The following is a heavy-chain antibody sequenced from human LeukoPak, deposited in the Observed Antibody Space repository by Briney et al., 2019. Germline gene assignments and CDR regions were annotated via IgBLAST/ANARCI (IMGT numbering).Heavy chain of an antibody. Sequence: QAGGSLRLSCAASGFTFDDYAMHWVRQAPGKGLEWVSGISWNSGSIGYADSVKGRFTISRDNAKNSLYLQMNSLRAEDTALYYCAKDVEAYCGGDCYFGDYWGQGTLVTVSS. CDR2: ISWNSGSI. CDR1: GFTFDDYA. J-gene: IGHJ4*02. V-gene: IGHV3-9*01. D-gene: IGHD2-21*02. CDR3: AKDVEAYCGGDCYFGDY.